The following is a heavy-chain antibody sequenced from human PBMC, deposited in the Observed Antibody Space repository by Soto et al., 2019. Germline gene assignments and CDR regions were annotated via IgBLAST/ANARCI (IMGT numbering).Heavy chain of an antibody. D-gene: IGHD3-9*01. CDR3: ARATSVSGCDGDFDDYGMDV. CDR2: ISTYNGNT. Sequence: AASVKVSCKASGYTFTSYGFSWVRQAPGQGLEWMGWISTYNGNTVYAQKLQGRVTVTTDTSTSTAYMELRSLRSDDTAVYYCARATSVSGCDGDFDDYGMDVWGQGTTVTVSS. J-gene: IGHJ6*02. V-gene: IGHV1-18*01. CDR1: GYTFTSYG.